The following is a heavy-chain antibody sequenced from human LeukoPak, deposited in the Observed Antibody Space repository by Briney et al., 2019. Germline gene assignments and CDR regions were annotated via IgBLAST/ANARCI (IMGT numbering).Heavy chain of an antibody. CDR1: GFTFSDHY. J-gene: IGHJ4*02. Sequence: GGSLRLSCAASGFTFSDHYMDWVRQTPGKGLEWVGCIRHKADNYITEYAASVKGRFIISRDDLNNSLYLQLNSLKTEDTAVYYCSRPRPGHYHFDYWGQGTLVTVSS. CDR3: SRPRPGHYHFDY. D-gene: IGHD3-10*01. CDR2: IRHKADNYIT. V-gene: IGHV3-72*01.